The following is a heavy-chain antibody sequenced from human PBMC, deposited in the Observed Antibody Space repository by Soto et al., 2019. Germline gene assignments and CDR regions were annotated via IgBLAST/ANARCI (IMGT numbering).Heavy chain of an antibody. J-gene: IGHJ4*02. CDR3: AKDDYGGNSGTFDY. Sequence: GGSLRLSCAASGFTFDDYTMHWVRQAPGKGLEWVSLISWDGGSTYYADSVKGRFTISRDNSKNSLYLQMNSLRTEDTALYYCAKDDYGGNSGTFDYWGQGTLVTVSS. CDR1: GFTFDDYT. V-gene: IGHV3-43*01. CDR2: ISWDGGST. D-gene: IGHD4-17*01.